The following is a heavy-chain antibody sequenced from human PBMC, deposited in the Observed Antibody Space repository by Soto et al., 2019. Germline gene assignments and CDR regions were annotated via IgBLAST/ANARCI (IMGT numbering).Heavy chain of an antibody. J-gene: IGHJ4*02. CDR3: ARGPLYYFDY. CDR2: ISSRSTNT. CDR1: GFTFSSYT. Sequence: EVQLVESGGGLVKPGGSLRLSCEDSGFTFSSYTMNCVRRAPGKGLEWVSSISSRSTNTHYADSVRGRFTISRDNAKRSLYLQMNSLRAEDTAVYYCARGPLYYFDYWGQGTLVTVSP. V-gene: IGHV3-21*02.